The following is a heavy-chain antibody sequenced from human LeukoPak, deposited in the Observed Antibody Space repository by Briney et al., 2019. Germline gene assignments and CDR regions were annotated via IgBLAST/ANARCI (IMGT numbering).Heavy chain of an antibody. CDR2: ISYDGSNK. D-gene: IGHD6-13*01. CDR3: ARDPEVAAAGTSYFDY. J-gene: IGHJ4*02. Sequence: PGGSLRLSCAASGFTFSSYAMHWVRQAPGKGLEWVAVISYDGSNKYYADSVKGRFTISRDNSKNTLYLQMNSLRAEDTAVYYCARDPEVAAAGTSYFDYWGQGTLVTVSS. V-gene: IGHV3-30-3*01. CDR1: GFTFSSYA.